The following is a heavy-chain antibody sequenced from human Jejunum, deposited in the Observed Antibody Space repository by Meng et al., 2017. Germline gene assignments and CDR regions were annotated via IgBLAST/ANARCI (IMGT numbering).Heavy chain of an antibody. CDR1: GFSFSSYW. CDR2: INSDGTTT. CDR3: ATLRSGAGDY. V-gene: IGHV3-74*01. J-gene: IGHJ4*02. D-gene: IGHD6-13*01. Sequence: VSDPRGDSVQPPVPLMLCCAASGFSFSSYWMFGVRQPPGKGRVWVSRINSDGTTTSYADSVKRLFTISSDNAKNTLYLQMNSLRPEDTALYHCATLRSGAGDYWGQGTLVTVSS.